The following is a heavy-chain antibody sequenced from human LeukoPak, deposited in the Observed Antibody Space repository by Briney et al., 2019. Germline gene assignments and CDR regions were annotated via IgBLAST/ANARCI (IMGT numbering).Heavy chain of an antibody. V-gene: IGHV4-39*01. D-gene: IGHD6-13*01. CDR2: FYHSGSN. CDR1: GGSISSSSYY. CDR3: ARQGYSSSWYYFDY. Sequence: PSETLSLTCTVSGGSISSSSYYWGWIRQPPGKGLEWIGSFYHSGSNNYNPSLKSRVTTSVDTSKNQFSLKLSSVTAADTAVYYCARQGYSSSWYYFDYWGQGTLVTVSS. J-gene: IGHJ4*02.